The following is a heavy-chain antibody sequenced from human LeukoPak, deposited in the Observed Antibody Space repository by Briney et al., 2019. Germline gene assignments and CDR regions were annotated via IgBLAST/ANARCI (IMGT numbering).Heavy chain of an antibody. D-gene: IGHD3-10*01. CDR3: ARGDENETRAQGY. CDR2: INDSGST. V-gene: IGHV4-34*01. CDR1: GGSFSGYY. Sequence: PSETLSLTCAVYGGSFSGYYWSWIRQPPGKGLEWIGEINDSGSTNYNPSLKSRVTISVDTSKNQFYLKLSSVTAADTAVYYCARGDENETRAQGYWGQGTLVTVSS. J-gene: IGHJ4*02.